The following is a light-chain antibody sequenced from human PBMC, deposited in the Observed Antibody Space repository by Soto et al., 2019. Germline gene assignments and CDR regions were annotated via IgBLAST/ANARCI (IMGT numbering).Light chain of an antibody. Sequence: QSVLTQPPSVSGAPGQRVTISCTGSSSNIGAGYDVHWYQHLPGTAPKLLIYGNNNRPSGVPDRFSGSKSGTSAALAITGLRAEDEADYYCQSYDSSLSGSRVFGGGTKLTVL. CDR3: QSYDSSLSGSRV. J-gene: IGLJ2*01. V-gene: IGLV1-40*01. CDR1: SSNIGAGYD. CDR2: GNN.